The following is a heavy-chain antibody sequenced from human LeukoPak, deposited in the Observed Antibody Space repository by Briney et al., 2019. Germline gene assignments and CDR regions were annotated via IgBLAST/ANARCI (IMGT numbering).Heavy chain of an antibody. Sequence: SETLSLTCTVSGGSISSSSYYWGWIRQPPGKGLEWIGNIYYSESTNYNSSLKSRVTISVDTSKNQFSLKLSSVTAADTAVYYCARVPTYYYGSGSYAPPNYYYYYMDVWGKGTTVTVSS. J-gene: IGHJ6*03. CDR1: GGSISSSSYY. V-gene: IGHV4-39*07. CDR3: ARVPTYYYGSGSYAPPNYYYYYMDV. D-gene: IGHD3-10*01. CDR2: IYYSEST.